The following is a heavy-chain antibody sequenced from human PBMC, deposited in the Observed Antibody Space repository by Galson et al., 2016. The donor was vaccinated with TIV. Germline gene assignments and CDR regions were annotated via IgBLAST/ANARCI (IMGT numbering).Heavy chain of an antibody. Sequence: PALVKPTQTLTLTCTFSGFSLSTSGVGVGWIRQPPGKALEWLALIYWDDDKRYSPSLKSRLTITKDTSKNHVVLTMTNMDPVDTATYYCAHFNSPAWESRYNGTGGEDACDIWGRGTMDTVSS. CDR2: IYWDDDK. V-gene: IGHV2-5*02. CDR3: AHFNSPAWESRYNGTGGEDACDI. CDR1: GFSLSTSGVG. D-gene: IGHD2-8*02. J-gene: IGHJ3*02.